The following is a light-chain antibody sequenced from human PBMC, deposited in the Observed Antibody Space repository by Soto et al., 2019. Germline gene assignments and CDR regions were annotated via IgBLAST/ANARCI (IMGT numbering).Light chain of an antibody. J-gene: IGLJ1*01. CDR1: SSDVGGYNY. Sequence: QSALTQPASVSGSPGPSITISCTGTSSDVGGYNYVSWYQQHPGKAPKLMIYEVSNRPSGVSNRFSGSKSGNTASLTISGLQAEDEADYYCGSYASNIYVFGTGTKLTVL. CDR3: GSYASNIYV. CDR2: EVS. V-gene: IGLV2-14*01.